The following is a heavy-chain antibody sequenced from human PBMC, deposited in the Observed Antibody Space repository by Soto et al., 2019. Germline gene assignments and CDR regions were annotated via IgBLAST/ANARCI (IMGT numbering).Heavy chain of an antibody. D-gene: IGHD5-12*01. J-gene: IGHJ6*02. CDR2: INSDGSTT. CDR3: AREVATSVDV. CDR1: GRPLHNYW. Sequence: LSLSRAASGRPLHNYWMHWGRQAPGKGLVWVSCINSDGSTTTYADSVKGRFTISRDNAKNTLYLQMNSLRAEDTAVYYCAREVATSVDVWGQGTTGTVSS. V-gene: IGHV3-74*03.